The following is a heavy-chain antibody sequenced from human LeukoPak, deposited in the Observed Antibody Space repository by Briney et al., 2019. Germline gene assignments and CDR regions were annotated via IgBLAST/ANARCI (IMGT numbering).Heavy chain of an antibody. J-gene: IGHJ4*02. D-gene: IGHD5-18*01. V-gene: IGHV1-18*01. CDR3: ATGGYSYGYFDY. Sequence: ASVKVSCKASGYTFTSYDINWVRQATGQGLEWMGWISAYNGNTNYAQKLQGRVTMTTDTSTSTAYMELRSLRSDDTAVYYCATGGYSYGYFDYWGQGTLVTVSS. CDR1: GYTFTSYD. CDR2: ISAYNGNT.